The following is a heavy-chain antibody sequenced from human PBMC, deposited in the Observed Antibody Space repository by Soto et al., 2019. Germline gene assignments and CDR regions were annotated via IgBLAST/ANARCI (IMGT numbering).Heavy chain of an antibody. CDR1: GYTFTNYG. V-gene: IGHV1-18*01. CDR2: ITTDKGKT. Sequence: GASVKVSCKTSGYTFTNYGISWVRQAPGQGLEWMGWITTDKGKTTYAQKFQGRVTMTTDTSTSTAYMELRSLRSDDTAMYYCATPSPAFDYWGQGTLVTVS. J-gene: IGHJ4*02. CDR3: ATPSPAFDY.